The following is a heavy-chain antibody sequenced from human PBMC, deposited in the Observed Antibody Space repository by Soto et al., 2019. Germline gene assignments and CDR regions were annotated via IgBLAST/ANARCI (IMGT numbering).Heavy chain of an antibody. V-gene: IGHV1-69*13. CDR2: IIPIFGTA. J-gene: IGHJ5*02. Sequence: SVKVSGKASGGTFSSYAISWVRQAPGQGLEWMGGIIPIFGTANYAQKFQGRVTITADESTSTAYMELSSLRSEDTAVYYCARTDLNWFDPWGQGTLVTVSS. CDR3: ARTDLNWFDP. CDR1: GGTFSSYA.